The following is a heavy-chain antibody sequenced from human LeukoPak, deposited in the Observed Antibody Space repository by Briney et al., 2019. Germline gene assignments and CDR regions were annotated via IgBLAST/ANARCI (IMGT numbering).Heavy chain of an antibody. CDR2: ISWNSGSI. CDR3: AKDMGIAVAGWESDY. CDR1: GFTFDDYA. Sequence: GGSLRLSCAASGFTFDDYAMHWVRQAPGKSLEWVSGISWNSGSIGYADSVKGRFTISRDNAKNSLYLQMNSLRAEDTALYYCAKDMGIAVAGWESDYWGQGTLVTVSS. D-gene: IGHD6-19*01. V-gene: IGHV3-9*01. J-gene: IGHJ4*02.